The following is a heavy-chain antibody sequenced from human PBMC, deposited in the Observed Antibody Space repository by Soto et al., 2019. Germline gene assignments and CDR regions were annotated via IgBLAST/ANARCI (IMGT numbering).Heavy chain of an antibody. CDR2: INPNSGGT. D-gene: IGHD4-17*01. CDR3: AREAGDYPSDY. Sequence: QVQLVQSGAEVKKPGASVKVSCKASGYTFTGYYMHWVRQAPGQGLEWMGWINPNSGGTNYAQKFQGXATXTXGTAISTAYMELSRLRSDDTAVYYCAREAGDYPSDYWGQGTLVTVSS. V-gene: IGHV1-2*02. J-gene: IGHJ4*02. CDR1: GYTFTGYY.